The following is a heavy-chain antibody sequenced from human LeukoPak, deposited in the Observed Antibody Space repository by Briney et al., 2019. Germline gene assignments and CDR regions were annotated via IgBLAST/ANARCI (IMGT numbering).Heavy chain of an antibody. Sequence: GGSLRLSCAASGFTFSSYWMTWVRQAPGKGLEWVANINQDESVKYYVDSVKGRLTISRDNAKDSLYLQMNSLRAEDAAVYYCARLYYHEHSGYRPFDSWGQGTMVAVSS. CDR2: INQDESVK. D-gene: IGHD3-22*01. J-gene: IGHJ4*02. V-gene: IGHV3-7*01. CDR1: GFTFSSYW. CDR3: ARLYYHEHSGYRPFDS.